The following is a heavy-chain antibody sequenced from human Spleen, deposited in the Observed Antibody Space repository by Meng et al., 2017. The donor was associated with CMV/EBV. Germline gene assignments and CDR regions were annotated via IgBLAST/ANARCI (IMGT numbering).Heavy chain of an antibody. Sequence: GESLKISCAASGFTFSSYAMSWVRQAPGKGLEWVSSISGSGGNTYYADSVKGRFTISRDNSKNTLYLQMNSLRAEDTAVYYCAKDFNPSGSYSAFFDYWGQGTLVTVSS. V-gene: IGHV3-23*01. D-gene: IGHD1-26*01. CDR1: GFTFSSYA. CDR2: ISGSGGNT. J-gene: IGHJ4*02. CDR3: AKDFNPSGSYSAFFDY.